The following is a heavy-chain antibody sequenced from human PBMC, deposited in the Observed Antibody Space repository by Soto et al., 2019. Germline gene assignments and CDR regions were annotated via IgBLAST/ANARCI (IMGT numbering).Heavy chain of an antibody. V-gene: IGHV1-69*13. Sequence: GASVKVSCKASGGTFSSYAISWVRQAPGQGLEWMGGIIPIFGTANYAQKFQGRVTITADESTSTAYMELSSLRSEDTAVYYCARGLNTAIFSGFDGWAPGFDYWGQGTLVTAPQ. CDR3: ARGLNTAIFSGFDGWAPGFDY. CDR1: GGTFSSYA. J-gene: IGHJ4*02. D-gene: IGHD5-18*01. CDR2: IIPIFGTA.